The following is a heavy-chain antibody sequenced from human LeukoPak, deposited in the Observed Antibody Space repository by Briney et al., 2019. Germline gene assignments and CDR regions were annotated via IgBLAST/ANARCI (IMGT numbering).Heavy chain of an antibody. CDR2: INHSGST. J-gene: IGHJ4*02. Sequence: PSETLSLTCAVYGGSFSGYYWSWIRQPPGKGLEWIGEINHSGSTNYNPSLKSRVTISVDTSKNQFSLKLSSVTAADTAVYYCARPREYYSGSGSYYDWGQGTLVTVSS. D-gene: IGHD3-10*01. CDR1: GGSFSGYY. CDR3: ARPREYYSGSGSYYD. V-gene: IGHV4-34*01.